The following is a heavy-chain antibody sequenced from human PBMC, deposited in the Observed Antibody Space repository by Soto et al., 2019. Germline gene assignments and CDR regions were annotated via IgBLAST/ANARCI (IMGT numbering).Heavy chain of an antibody. D-gene: IGHD2-21*02. J-gene: IGHJ4*02. CDR2: INYSGSNI. CDR1: GFTFSNSE. Sequence: DVQLVESGGGLVEPGGSLRLTCAASGFTFSNSEMFWVRQAPGKGLEWVSKINYSGSNIYYSKSVKGRFTIYRDNAKNSLSLQMNSLTDEDTAIYYCASEALCGADCYFFEYWGPGTLVTVSS. CDR3: ASEALCGADCYFFEY. V-gene: IGHV3-48*03.